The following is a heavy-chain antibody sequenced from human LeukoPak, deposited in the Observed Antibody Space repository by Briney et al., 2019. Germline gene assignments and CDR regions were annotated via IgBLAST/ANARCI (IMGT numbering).Heavy chain of an antibody. J-gene: IGHJ4*02. CDR3: AGEYSTSHRFDF. Sequence: SETLSLTCAVSGASVSGGTYSWSWIRQPPGKGLELIGYIFHTGSTYYNPSLKGRVTISIDGSNNQFSLRLNSMTAADTALYYCAGEYSTSHRFDFWGQGTLVTVSS. D-gene: IGHD5-18*01. CDR2: IFHTGST. CDR1: GASVSGGTYS. V-gene: IGHV4-30-2*01.